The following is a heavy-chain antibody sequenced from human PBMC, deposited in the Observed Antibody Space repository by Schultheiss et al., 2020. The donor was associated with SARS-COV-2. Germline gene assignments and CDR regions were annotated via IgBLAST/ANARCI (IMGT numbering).Heavy chain of an antibody. CDR1: GFTVSSNY. Sequence: GGSLRLSCAASGFTVSSNYMSWVRQAPGKGLEWVSVIYSGGSTYYADSVKGRFTISRDNSKNTLYLQMNSLRAEDTAVYYCARDRGGSGTIFDYYYYMDVWGKVTTVTVSS. CDR3: ARDRGGSGTIFDYYYYMDV. CDR2: IYSGGST. D-gene: IGHD3-10*01. V-gene: IGHV3-66*02. J-gene: IGHJ6*03.